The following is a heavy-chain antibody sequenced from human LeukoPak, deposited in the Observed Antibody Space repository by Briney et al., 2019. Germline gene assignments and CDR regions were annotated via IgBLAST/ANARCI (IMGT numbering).Heavy chain of an antibody. Sequence: GGSLRLSCTASGFTFTNYWMSWVRQAPGKGLEWVANMKQDESERHYVDSLRGRFTISRDNAKNSVFLQMNSLRAEDTAVYYCAGDGYKDRYFDYWGQGTLVTVSS. J-gene: IGHJ4*02. D-gene: IGHD5-24*01. CDR3: AGDGYKDRYFDY. V-gene: IGHV3-7*01. CDR2: MKQDESER. CDR1: GFTFTNYW.